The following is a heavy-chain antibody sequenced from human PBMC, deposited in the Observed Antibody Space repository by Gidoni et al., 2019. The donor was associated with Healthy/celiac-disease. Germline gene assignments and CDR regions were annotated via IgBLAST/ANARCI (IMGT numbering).Heavy chain of an antibody. CDR3: ARVTSRVPAAIPIDY. CDR2: IYYSGST. Sequence: PGLVKPSQTLSLTCTVSGGSIRRGYYWSWIRQHPGKGLEWIGYIYYSGSTYYNPSLKSRVTISVDTSKNQFSLKLSSVTAADTAVYYCARVTSRVPAAIPIDYWGQGTLVTVSS. D-gene: IGHD2-2*02. CDR1: GGSIRRGYY. J-gene: IGHJ4*02. V-gene: IGHV4-31*03.